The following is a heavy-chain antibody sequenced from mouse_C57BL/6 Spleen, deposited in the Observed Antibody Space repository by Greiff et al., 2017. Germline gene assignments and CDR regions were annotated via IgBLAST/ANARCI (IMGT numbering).Heavy chain of an antibody. J-gene: IGHJ2*01. Sequence: VQLKQSGPELVKPGASVKISCKASGYSFTGYYMNWVKQSPEKILEWIGEINPSTGGTTYNQKFKAKATLTVDKSSSTAYMQLKSLTSEDSAVYYCAKGELWLYFDYWGQGTTLTVSS. CDR1: GYSFTGYY. CDR3: AKGELWLYFDY. D-gene: IGHD3-1*01. CDR2: INPSTGGT. V-gene: IGHV1-42*01.